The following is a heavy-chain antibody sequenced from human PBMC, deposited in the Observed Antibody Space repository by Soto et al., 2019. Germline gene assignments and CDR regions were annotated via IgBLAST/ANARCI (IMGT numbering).Heavy chain of an antibody. Sequence: QVQVVESGGGVVQPGKSLRLSCAASGFSFSGSGMHWVRQAPGKGLEWVAVIWYDGSRKYYADAVKGRFTISRDNSKNTLYLQMDSLRAEDTALYYCARGIYGSGDHYFDHWGQGTLVAVSS. CDR1: GFSFSGSG. CDR2: IWYDGSRK. V-gene: IGHV3-33*01. CDR3: ARGIYGSGDHYFDH. D-gene: IGHD6-19*01. J-gene: IGHJ4*02.